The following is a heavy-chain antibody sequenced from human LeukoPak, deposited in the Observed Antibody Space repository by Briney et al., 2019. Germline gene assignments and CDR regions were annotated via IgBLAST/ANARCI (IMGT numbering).Heavy chain of an antibody. CDR1: GGTFSSYA. V-gene: IGHV1-69*13. D-gene: IGHD2-21*02. CDR3: AREYCGGDCFGRYYFDY. J-gene: IGHJ4*02. CDR2: IIPIFGTA. Sequence: SVKVSCKASGGTFSSYAISWVRQAPGQGLEWMGGIIPIFGTANYAQKFQGRVTITADESTSTAYMELSSLRSEDTAVYYCAREYCGGDCFGRYYFDYWGQGTLATVSS.